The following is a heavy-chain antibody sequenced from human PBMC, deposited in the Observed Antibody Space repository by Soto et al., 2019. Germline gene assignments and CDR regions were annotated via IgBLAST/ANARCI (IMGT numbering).Heavy chain of an antibody. J-gene: IGHJ3*02. Sequence: PSETLSLTCTVSGGSISSYFWSWIRQPPGKGLEWIGYIYYSGSTYYNPSLKSRVTISVDTSKNQFSLKLSSVTAADTAVYYCARDFKLLWFGEVLAFDIWDQGTMVTVSS. CDR1: GGSISSYF. CDR2: IYYSGST. D-gene: IGHD3-10*01. CDR3: ARDFKLLWFGEVLAFDI. V-gene: IGHV4-59*12.